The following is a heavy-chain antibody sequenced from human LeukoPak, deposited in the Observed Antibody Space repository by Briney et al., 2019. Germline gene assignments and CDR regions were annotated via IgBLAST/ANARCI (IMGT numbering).Heavy chain of an antibody. CDR3: ARGLQLRYFDY. CDR2: ISSNGGST. D-gene: IGHD5-18*01. J-gene: IGHJ4*02. V-gene: IGHV3-64*01. Sequence: GGSLRLSCAASGFTFSSYAMHWVRQAPGKGLEYVSAISSNGGSTYYANPVKGRFTISRDNSKNTLYLQMGSLRAEDMAVYYCARGLQLRYFDYWGQGTLVTVSS. CDR1: GFTFSSYA.